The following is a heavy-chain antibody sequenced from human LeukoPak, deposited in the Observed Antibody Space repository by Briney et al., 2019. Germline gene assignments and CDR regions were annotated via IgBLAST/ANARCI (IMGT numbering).Heavy chain of an antibody. CDR1: GYTFTSYG. CDR2: ISAYNGNT. D-gene: IGHD3-10*01. Sequence: ASVKVSCKASGYTFTSYGISWVRQAPGQGLEWMGWISAYNGNTNYAQKLQGRVTMTTDTSTSTAYMELRSLRSDDTAVYYCARGKLLWFGELFYNWFDLWGQGTLVTVSS. CDR3: ARGKLLWFGELFYNWFDL. J-gene: IGHJ5*02. V-gene: IGHV1-18*04.